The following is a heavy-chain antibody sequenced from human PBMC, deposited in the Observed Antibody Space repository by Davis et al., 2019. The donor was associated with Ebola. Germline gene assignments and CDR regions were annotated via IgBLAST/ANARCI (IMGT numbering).Heavy chain of an antibody. CDR2: IYTCDSHN. D-gene: IGHD2-8*02. CDR3: ASLRRTITGMDDGFDI. J-gene: IGHJ3*02. V-gene: IGHV5-51*01. Sequence: GESLKISCKDSGNSFSTHWLGWVRQMPGKGPEWMDVIYTCDSHNRYSPSFLGQVPISADKSLKTAFLQWTSLKASDTAMYYCASLRRTITGMDDGFDIWGQGTMVTVSS. CDR1: GNSFSTHW.